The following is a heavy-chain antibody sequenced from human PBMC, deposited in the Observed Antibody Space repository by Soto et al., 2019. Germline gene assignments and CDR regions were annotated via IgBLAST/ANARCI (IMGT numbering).Heavy chain of an antibody. Sequence: PSETLSLTCAVSCGSISSGGYSWSWIRQPPGRGLEWIGYIYHSGSTYYNPSLKSRVTISVDRSNNQYSLKLSSVTGADTAVYYCARAGGLGAVVVDYWGQRTLVLVSS. D-gene: IGHD6-19*01. J-gene: IGHJ4*02. CDR3: ARAGGLGAVVVDY. V-gene: IGHV4-30-2*01. CDR1: CGSISSGGYS. CDR2: IYHSGST.